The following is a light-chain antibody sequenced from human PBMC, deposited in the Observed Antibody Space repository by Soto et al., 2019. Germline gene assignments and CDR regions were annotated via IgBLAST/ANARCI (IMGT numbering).Light chain of an antibody. CDR2: AAS. CDR3: QQSYSTPHT. Sequence: DIQMTQSPSSLSASEGDRVTITCRASQSINNYLNWYQQKPGQAPKLLIYAASSLQSGVPSRFTGSGSGTDFTLSISDLQPGDFATYSCQQSYSTPHTFGQGTKLEIK. CDR1: QSINNY. J-gene: IGKJ2*01. V-gene: IGKV1-39*01.